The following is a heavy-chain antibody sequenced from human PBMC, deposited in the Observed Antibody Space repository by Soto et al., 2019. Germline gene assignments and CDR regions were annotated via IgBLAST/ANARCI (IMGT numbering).Heavy chain of an antibody. J-gene: IGHJ5*02. CDR2: MNPNSGNT. V-gene: IGHV1-8*01. Sequence: ASVKGSCKASGYSFTIYDSNLVRQATGQGLEWMGWMNPNSGNTGYAQKFQGRVTMTRNTSISTPYMELSSLRSEDTAVYYCARERVVISGANWFDPWGQGTLVTVSS. CDR3: ARERVVISGANWFDP. CDR1: GYSFTIYD. D-gene: IGHD3-3*01.